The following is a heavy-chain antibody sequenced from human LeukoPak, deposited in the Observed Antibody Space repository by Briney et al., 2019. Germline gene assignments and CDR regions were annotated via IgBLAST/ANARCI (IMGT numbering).Heavy chain of an antibody. J-gene: IGHJ4*02. CDR3: ARAASYYDSSGYDN. Sequence: ASVKVSCKASGYTFTSYDINWVRQATGQGLEWMGWISAYNGNTNYAQKLQGRVTMTTDTSTTTAYMELRSLRSDDTAVYYCARAASYYDSSGYDNWGQGTLVTVSS. CDR1: GYTFTSYD. CDR2: ISAYNGNT. V-gene: IGHV1-18*01. D-gene: IGHD3-22*01.